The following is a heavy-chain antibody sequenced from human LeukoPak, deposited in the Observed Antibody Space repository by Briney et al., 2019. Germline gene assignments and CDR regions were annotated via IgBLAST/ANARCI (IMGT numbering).Heavy chain of an antibody. CDR3: ARTSSWYYFDY. D-gene: IGHD6-13*01. V-gene: IGHV3-23*01. Sequence: GGSLRLSCAASGFTFSSYAMSWVRQAPGKGLEWVSAISGSGGSTYYADSVKGRFTISRDNSKSTLYLQMNSLRAEDTAIYYCARTSSWYYFDYWGQGTLVTVSS. CDR2: ISGSGGST. CDR1: GFTFSSYA. J-gene: IGHJ4*02.